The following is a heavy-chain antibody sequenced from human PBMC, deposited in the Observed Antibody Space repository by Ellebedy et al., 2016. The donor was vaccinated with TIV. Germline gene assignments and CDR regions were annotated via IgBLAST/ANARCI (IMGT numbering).Heavy chain of an antibody. J-gene: IGHJ5*02. CDR1: GDSISSSVYY. CDR3: ARHSTVTTIGT. D-gene: IGHD4-17*01. Sequence: MPSETLSLTCTVSGDSISSSVYYWGWIRQPPGRGLEWIGSFSQSGSTKYNPSLTSRVTISVETSKNQFSLKLSSVTAADTAIFYCARHSTVTTIGTWGQGALVTVSS. CDR2: FSQSGST. V-gene: IGHV4-39*01.